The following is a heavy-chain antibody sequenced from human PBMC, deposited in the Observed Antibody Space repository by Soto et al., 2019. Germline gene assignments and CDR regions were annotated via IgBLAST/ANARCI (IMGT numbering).Heavy chain of an antibody. V-gene: IGHV4-61*01. J-gene: IGHJ4*02. Sequence: SETLSLTCTASGGSVSSGSYYWSWIRQPPGKGLEWIGYIYYSGSTNYNPSLKSRVTISVDTSKNQFSLKLSSVTAADTAVYYCARENMTTVTSDYWGQGTLVTVSS. CDR1: GGSVSSGSYY. CDR3: ARENMTTVTSDY. D-gene: IGHD4-17*01. CDR2: IYYSGST.